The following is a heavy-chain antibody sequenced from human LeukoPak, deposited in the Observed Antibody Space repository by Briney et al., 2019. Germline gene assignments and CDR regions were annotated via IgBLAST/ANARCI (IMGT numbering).Heavy chain of an antibody. CDR2: IYSGGST. Sequence: PGGSLRLSCAASGFTVSSNYMSWVRQAPGKGLEWVSVIYSGGSTYYADSVKGRFTISRDNSKNTLYLQMNSLRAEDTAVYYCAREHTPYGSGCTAAYWGQGTLVTVSS. D-gene: IGHD6-19*01. J-gene: IGHJ4*02. CDR1: GFTVSSNY. V-gene: IGHV3-66*02. CDR3: AREHTPYGSGCTAAY.